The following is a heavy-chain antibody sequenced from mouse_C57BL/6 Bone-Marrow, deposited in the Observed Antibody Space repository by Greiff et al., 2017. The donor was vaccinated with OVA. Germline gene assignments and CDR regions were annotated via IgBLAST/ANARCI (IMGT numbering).Heavy chain of an antibody. CDR2: SRNKANDYTT. CDR3: ARDAWDWGAMDY. Sequence: EVKLVESGGGLVQSGRSLRLSCATSGFTFSDFYMEWVRQAPGKGLEWIAASRNKANDYTTEYSASVKGRFIVSRDTSQSILYLQMNALRAEDTAIYYCARDAWDWGAMDYWGQGTSVTVSS. CDR1: GFTFSDFY. V-gene: IGHV7-1*01. J-gene: IGHJ4*01. D-gene: IGHD4-1*01.